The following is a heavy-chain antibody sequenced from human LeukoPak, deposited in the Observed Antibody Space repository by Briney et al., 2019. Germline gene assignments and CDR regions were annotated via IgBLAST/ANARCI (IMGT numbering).Heavy chain of an antibody. CDR3: ARDRSVVPAAIRGSYNWFVP. Sequence: ASVKVSCKASGYTFTSYGISWVRQAPGQGLEWMGWISAYNGNTNYAQKLQGRVTMTTDTSTSTAYMELRSPRSDDTAVYYCARDRSVVPAAIRGSYNWFVPWGQGTLVTVSS. CDR1: GYTFTSYG. D-gene: IGHD2-2*02. CDR2: ISAYNGNT. V-gene: IGHV1-18*01. J-gene: IGHJ5*02.